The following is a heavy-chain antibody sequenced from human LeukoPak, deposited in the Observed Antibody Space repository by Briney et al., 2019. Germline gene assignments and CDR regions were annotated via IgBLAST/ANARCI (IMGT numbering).Heavy chain of an antibody. CDR2: IYYSGST. J-gene: IGHJ5*02. V-gene: IGHV4-59*12. CDR1: GGSISSYY. D-gene: IGHD2-2*01. CDR3: AREGEPMKYQLLSGGWFDP. Sequence: SETLSLTCTVSGGSISSYYWSWIRQPPGKGLEWIGYIYYSGSTNYNPSLKSRVTISVDTSKNQFSLKLSSVTAADTAVYYCAREGEPMKYQLLSGGWFDPWGQGTLVTVSS.